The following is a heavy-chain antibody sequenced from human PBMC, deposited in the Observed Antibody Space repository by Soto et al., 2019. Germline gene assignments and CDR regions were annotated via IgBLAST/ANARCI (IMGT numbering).Heavy chain of an antibody. Sequence: SETLSLTCTVSGGSISSYYWSWIRQPPGKGLEWIGYIYYSGSTNYNPSLKSRVTISVDTSKNQFSLKLSSVTAADTVVYYCARHGEWLLYLGYYYYMDVWGKGTTVTVSS. V-gene: IGHV4-59*01. CDR2: IYYSGST. D-gene: IGHD3-3*01. CDR3: ARHGEWLLYLGYYYYMDV. CDR1: GGSISSYY. J-gene: IGHJ6*03.